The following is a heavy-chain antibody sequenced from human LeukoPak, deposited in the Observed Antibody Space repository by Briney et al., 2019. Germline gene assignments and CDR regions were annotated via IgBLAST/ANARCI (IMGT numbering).Heavy chain of an antibody. J-gene: IGHJ6*02. Sequence: PSETLSLTCAVYGGSFSGYYWSWIRQPPGKGLEWIGEINHGGSTNYNPSLKSRVTISVDTSKNQFSLKLSSVTAADTAVYYCARFRYYDILTGRYYYGMDVWGQGTTVTVSS. CDR1: GGSFSGYY. V-gene: IGHV4-34*01. CDR3: ARFRYYDILTGRYYYGMDV. D-gene: IGHD3-9*01. CDR2: INHGGST.